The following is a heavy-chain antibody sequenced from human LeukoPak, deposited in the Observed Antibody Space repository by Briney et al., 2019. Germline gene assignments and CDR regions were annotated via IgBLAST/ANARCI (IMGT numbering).Heavy chain of an antibody. J-gene: IGHJ6*02. V-gene: IGHV1-69*13. CDR3: ASRYCSSTSLHYYYGMDV. CDR1: GGTFSSYA. D-gene: IGHD2-2*01. Sequence: ASVKVSCKASGGTFSSYAISWVRQAPGQGLERMGGIIPIFGTANYAQKFQGRVTITADESTSTAYMELSSLRSEDTAVYYCASRYCSSTSLHYYYGMDVWGQGTTVTVSS. CDR2: IIPIFGTA.